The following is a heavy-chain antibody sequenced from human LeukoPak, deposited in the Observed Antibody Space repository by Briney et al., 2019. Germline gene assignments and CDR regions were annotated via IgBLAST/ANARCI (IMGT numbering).Heavy chain of an antibody. Sequence: GGSLRLSCAASEFTFSSYGMHWVRQAPGKGLEWVAVIWYDGSNKYYADSVKGRFTISRDNSKNTLYLQMNSLRAEDTAVYYCARNKGIELQLWPYLDYWGQGTLVTVSS. CDR2: IWYDGSNK. CDR3: ARNKGIELQLWPYLDY. CDR1: EFTFSSYG. V-gene: IGHV3-33*01. D-gene: IGHD5-18*01. J-gene: IGHJ4*02.